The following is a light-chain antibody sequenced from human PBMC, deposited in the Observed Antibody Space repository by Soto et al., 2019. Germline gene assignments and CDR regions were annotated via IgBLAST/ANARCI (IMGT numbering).Light chain of an antibody. CDR1: QSSLYSSNNKNY. J-gene: IGKJ5*01. V-gene: IGKV4-1*01. Sequence: DIVMTQSPDSLAVSLGERATINCKSSQSSLYSSNNKNYLTWYQQKPGQPPKMLIYWASTRESGVPDRFSGSGSGTDFTLTITSLQAEDVAVYYCHQYYSSPYTFGQGTRLEIK. CDR3: HQYYSSPYT. CDR2: WAS.